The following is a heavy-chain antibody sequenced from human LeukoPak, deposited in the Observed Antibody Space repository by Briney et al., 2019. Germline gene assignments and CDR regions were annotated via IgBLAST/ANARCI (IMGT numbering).Heavy chain of an antibody. CDR3: ARAAPLHVLRFLEWSDY. Sequence: GGSLRLSCAGSGFTFISYSMNWVRQAPGKGLEWVSSITSSSSYIYYAASVTGRFTISRDNAKSSLYLQMNSLRAEDTAVYYCARAAPLHVLRFLEWSDYWGQGTLVTVSS. V-gene: IGHV3-21*01. D-gene: IGHD3-3*01. J-gene: IGHJ4*02. CDR1: GFTFISYS. CDR2: ITSSSSYI.